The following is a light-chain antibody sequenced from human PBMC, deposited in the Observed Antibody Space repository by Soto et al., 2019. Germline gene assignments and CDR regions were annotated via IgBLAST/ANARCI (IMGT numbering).Light chain of an antibody. J-gene: IGLJ1*01. V-gene: IGLV2-14*01. Sequence: QSALTQPASVSGSPGQSITISCTGTSSDVGGYKYVSWYQQHPGKAPKLMIYEVSNRPSGISNRFSGSKSGNTASLTISGLQAEDEAEYYCILYTSSSTYVFGTGTQLTVL. CDR2: EVS. CDR1: SSDVGGYKY. CDR3: ILYTSSSTYV.